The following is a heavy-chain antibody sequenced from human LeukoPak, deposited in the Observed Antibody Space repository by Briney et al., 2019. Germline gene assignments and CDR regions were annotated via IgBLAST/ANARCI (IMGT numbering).Heavy chain of an antibody. Sequence: SVKVSCKASGGTFSSTISWVRQAPGQGLEWMGRIIPILDMTRYAQKFQGRLTITADKSTSTIYMDLTSLRSDDTAVYYCARDGGDGGGSGWGQGTQVTVSS. J-gene: IGHJ4*02. CDR2: IIPILDMT. CDR3: ARDGGDGGGSG. D-gene: IGHD3-16*01. CDR1: GGTFSST. V-gene: IGHV1-69*04.